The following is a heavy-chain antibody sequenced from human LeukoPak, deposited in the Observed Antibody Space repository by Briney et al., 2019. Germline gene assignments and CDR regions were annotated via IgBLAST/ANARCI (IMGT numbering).Heavy chain of an antibody. CDR1: GGSFSGYY. J-gene: IGHJ3*01. Sequence: SETLSLTCADYGGSFSGYYWSRIRQPPGKGLEWIGEINHSGSTNYNPSLKSRVTISVDTSKNQFSLKLSSVTAADTAVYYCATFYISSDDFDLWGQGTMVTVSS. D-gene: IGHD6-6*01. CDR2: INHSGST. CDR3: ATFYISSDDFDL. V-gene: IGHV4-34*01.